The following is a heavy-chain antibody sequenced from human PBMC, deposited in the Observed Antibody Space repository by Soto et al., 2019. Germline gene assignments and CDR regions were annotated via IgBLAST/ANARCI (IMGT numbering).Heavy chain of an antibody. CDR3: AHRLTATAFDI. Sequence: QITLKESGPTLVKPTQTLTLTCTFSGFSLSTRGVAVGWIRQPPGKALEWLALIYWDDDKRYSPSMKGRLTITRDTSKKQVVLIMTNMDPEDTATYYCAHRLTATAFDIWGQGTMVTVSS. V-gene: IGHV2-5*02. CDR2: IYWDDDK. J-gene: IGHJ3*02. D-gene: IGHD2-21*02. CDR1: GFSLSTRGVA.